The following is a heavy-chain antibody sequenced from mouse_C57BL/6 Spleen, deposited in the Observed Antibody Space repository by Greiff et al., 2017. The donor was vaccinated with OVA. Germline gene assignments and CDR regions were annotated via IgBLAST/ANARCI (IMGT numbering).Heavy chain of an antibody. D-gene: IGHD1-1*01. CDR2: ISSGSSTI. CDR3: ARRLYGSSGYYFDY. Sequence: EVQLVESGGGLVKPGGSLKLSCAASGFTFSDYGMHWVRQAPEKGLEWVAYISSGSSTIYYADTVKGRFTISRDNAKNTLFLQMTSLRSEDTAMYYCARRLYGSSGYYFDYWGQGTTLTVSS. V-gene: IGHV5-17*01. J-gene: IGHJ2*01. CDR1: GFTFSDYG.